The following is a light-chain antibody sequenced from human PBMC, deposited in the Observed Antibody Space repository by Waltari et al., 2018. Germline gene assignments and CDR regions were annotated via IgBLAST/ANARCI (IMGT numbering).Light chain of an antibody. Sequence: DIVMTQSPDFLAVSLGERATIHCKSRQSVSYSSNNKNYLAWYQQKPGQPPKLLIYWASTRESGVPDRFSGSGSGTDFTLTISSLQAEDVAVYYCQQYYSTPYTFGQGTKLEIK. J-gene: IGKJ2*01. CDR2: WAS. V-gene: IGKV4-1*01. CDR1: QSVSYSSNNKNY. CDR3: QQYYSTPYT.